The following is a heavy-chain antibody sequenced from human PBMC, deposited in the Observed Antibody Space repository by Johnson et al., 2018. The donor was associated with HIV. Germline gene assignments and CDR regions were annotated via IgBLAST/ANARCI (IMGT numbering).Heavy chain of an antibody. D-gene: IGHD6-19*01. J-gene: IGHJ3*02. CDR1: GFTFSSYA. CDR3: ARLESSGWYLGDAFDI. V-gene: IGHV3-30*04. Sequence: QVQLVESGGGVVQPGRSLRLSCAASGFTFSSYAMHWVRLAPGKGLEWVAVILYDGSDKYYADSVQGRFTISRDNSKNTLYLQMNTLGPEDTAVYYCARLESSGWYLGDAFDIWGQGTTVTVSS. CDR2: ILYDGSDK.